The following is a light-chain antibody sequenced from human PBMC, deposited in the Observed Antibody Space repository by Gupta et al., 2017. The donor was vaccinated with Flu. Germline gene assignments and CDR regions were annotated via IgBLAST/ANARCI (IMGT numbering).Light chain of an antibody. CDR1: SGSVSTSSY. CDR2: STN. CDR3: VLYLGSGISV. V-gene: IGLV8-61*01. Sequence: QTVVTQEPSFSVSPGGTVTLTCGLTSGSVSTSSYASWYQQTPGQTPRTLIYSTNIRSSGVPDRFSGFILGNKAALTITGAQADDESDYYCVLYLGSGISVFGGGTKLTVL. J-gene: IGLJ3*02.